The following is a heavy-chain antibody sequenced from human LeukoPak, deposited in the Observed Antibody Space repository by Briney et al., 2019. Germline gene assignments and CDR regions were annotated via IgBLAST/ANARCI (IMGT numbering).Heavy chain of an antibody. CDR2: ISWNSGSI. CDR1: GFTFDDYA. CDR3: AKGVEVVPAAAHYFDY. V-gene: IGHV3-9*01. Sequence: PGGSLRLSCAASGFTFDDYAMHWVRQAPGKGLEWVSGISWNSGSIGYADSVKGRFTISRDSAKNSLYLQMNSLRAEDTALYYCAKGVEVVPAAAHYFDYWGQGTLVTVSS. J-gene: IGHJ4*02. D-gene: IGHD2-2*01.